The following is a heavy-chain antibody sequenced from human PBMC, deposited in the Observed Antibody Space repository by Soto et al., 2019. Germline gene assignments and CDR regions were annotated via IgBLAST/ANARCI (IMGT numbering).Heavy chain of an antibody. V-gene: IGHV4-59*01. J-gene: IGHJ6*03. CDR1: GGSISSYY. CDR2: IYYSGST. D-gene: IGHD2-21*02. CDR3: ARAEGDNPGDYYMDV. Sequence: SETLSLTCTVSGGSISSYYWSWIRQPPGKGLEWIGYIYYSGSTNYNPSLKSRVTISVDTSKNQFSLKLSSVTAADTAVYYCARAEGDNPGDYYMDVWGKGTTVTVSS.